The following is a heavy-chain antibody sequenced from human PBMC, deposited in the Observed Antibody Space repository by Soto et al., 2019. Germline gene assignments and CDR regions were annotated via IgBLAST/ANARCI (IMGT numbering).Heavy chain of an antibody. CDR3: AKPLNYDSSGYYYDY. CDR1: GFTFSSYA. CDR2: ISGSGGST. J-gene: IGHJ4*02. V-gene: IGHV3-23*01. D-gene: IGHD3-22*01. Sequence: GGSLRLSCAASGFTFSSYAMSWVRQAPGKGLEWVSAISGSGGSTYYADSVKGRFTISRDNSKNTLYLQMNSLRAEDTAVYYCAKPLNYDSSGYYYDYWGQGTLVTVSS.